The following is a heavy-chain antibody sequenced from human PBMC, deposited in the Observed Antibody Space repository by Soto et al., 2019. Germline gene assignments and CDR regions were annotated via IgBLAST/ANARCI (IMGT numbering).Heavy chain of an antibody. CDR2: IYWNGDK. V-gene: IGHV2-5*01. CDR1: GFSLSTNGVG. J-gene: IGHJ4*02. D-gene: IGHD3-22*01. CDR3: AHSKAYYDATSGHYYFAY. Sequence: SGPTLVNPTQTLALTCTFSGFSLSTNGVGVEWVRQPPGKALEWLALIYWNGDKRYRSSLKNRLTISKDTSNNQVVLTLTNVDPVDTGTYYCAHSKAYYDATSGHYYFAYWGQRTQVTVSS.